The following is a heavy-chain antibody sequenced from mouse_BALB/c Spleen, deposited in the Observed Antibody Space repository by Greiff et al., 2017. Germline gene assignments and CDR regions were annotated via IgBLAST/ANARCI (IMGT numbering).Heavy chain of an antibody. J-gene: IGHJ3*01. V-gene: IGHV5-6*01. D-gene: IGHD2-4*01. CDR2: ISSGGSYT. CDR3: ARVGCYEYDEGFAY. CDR1: GFTFSSYG. Sequence: EVMLVESGGDLVKPGGSLKLSCAASGFTFSSYGMSWVRQTPDKRLEWVATISSGGSYTYYPDSVKGRFTISRDNAKNPLYLQMSSLKSEDTAMYYCARVGCYEYDEGFAYWGQGTLVTVSA.